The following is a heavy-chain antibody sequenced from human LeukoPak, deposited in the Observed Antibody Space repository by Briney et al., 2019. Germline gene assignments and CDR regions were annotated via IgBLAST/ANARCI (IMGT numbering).Heavy chain of an antibody. CDR1: GFTFSSYA. CDR3: AELGITMIGGV. J-gene: IGHJ6*04. CDR2: ISGSGGST. Sequence: GGSLRLSCAASGFTFSSYAMNWVRQAPGKGLEWVSVISGSGGSTYYADSVKGRFTMSRDNSKNTVYLQMNSLRAEDTAVYCCAELGITMIGGVWGKGTTVTIPS. V-gene: IGHV3-23*01. D-gene: IGHD3-10*02.